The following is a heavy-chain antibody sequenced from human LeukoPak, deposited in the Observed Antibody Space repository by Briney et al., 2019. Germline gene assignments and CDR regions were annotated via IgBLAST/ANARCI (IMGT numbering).Heavy chain of an antibody. J-gene: IGHJ3*02. Sequence: PGRSLRLSCAASGFTFSSYAMSWVRQAPGKGLEWVSAISGSGGSTYYADSVKGRFTISRDNSKNTLYLQMNSLRAEDTAVYYCAKDLAVAGIRGWAFDIWGQGTMVTVSS. CDR3: AKDLAVAGIRGWAFDI. V-gene: IGHV3-23*01. D-gene: IGHD6-19*01. CDR1: GFTFSSYA. CDR2: ISGSGGST.